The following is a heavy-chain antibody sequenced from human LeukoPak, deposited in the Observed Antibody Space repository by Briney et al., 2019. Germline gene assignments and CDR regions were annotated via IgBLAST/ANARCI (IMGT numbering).Heavy chain of an antibody. D-gene: IGHD3-22*01. CDR3: ARDQGYYDSSGYYGELAFDI. V-gene: IGHV4-59*01. CDR2: IYYSGST. Sequence: SETLSLTCTVSGGSISSYYWSWLRQPPGKGLEWIGYIYYSGSTNYNPSLKSRVTISVDTSKNQFSLKLSSVTAADTAVYYCARDQGYYDSSGYYGELAFDIWGQGTMVTVSS. J-gene: IGHJ3*02. CDR1: GGSISSYY.